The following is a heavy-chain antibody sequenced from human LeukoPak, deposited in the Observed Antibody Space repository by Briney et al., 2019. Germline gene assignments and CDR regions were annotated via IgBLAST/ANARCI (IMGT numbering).Heavy chain of an antibody. V-gene: IGHV4-59*01. CDR3: AVMSEWAYYFDY. CDR1: GGSFSGYY. CDR2: IYYSGST. Sequence: SETLSLTCAVYGGSFSGYYWSWIRQPPGKGLEWIGYIYYSGSTNYNPSLKSRVTISVDTSKNQFSLKLSSVTAADTAVYYCAVMSEWAYYFDYWGQGTLVTVSS. D-gene: IGHD3-16*01. J-gene: IGHJ4*02.